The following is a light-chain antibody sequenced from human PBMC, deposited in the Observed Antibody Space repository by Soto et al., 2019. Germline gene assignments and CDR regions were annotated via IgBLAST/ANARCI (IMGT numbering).Light chain of an antibody. CDR1: SSDIGAYNY. Sequence: QSALTQPASVSGSPGQSITISCTGTSSDIGAYNYVSWYQQHPGKAPKLMIYDVSNRPSGVSDRFSGSKSGNTASLTISGLQAEDEAEYYCISFTSSNTGVFGGGTKLTVL. CDR3: ISFTSSNTGV. V-gene: IGLV2-14*03. J-gene: IGLJ2*01. CDR2: DVS.